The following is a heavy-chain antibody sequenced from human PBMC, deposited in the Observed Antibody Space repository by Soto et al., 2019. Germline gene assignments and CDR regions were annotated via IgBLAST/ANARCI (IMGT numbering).Heavy chain of an antibody. Sequence: GGSLRLSCAASGFTFSSFAMSWVRQAPGKGLEWVSGINSRAGTTYYADSVKGRFTISRDNSKNTLYLQMNSLTAEDTAVYYYAKDRSSTSCYAFDYWGRGTLVTVSS. J-gene: IGHJ4*02. D-gene: IGHD2-2*01. CDR3: AKDRSSTSCYAFDY. V-gene: IGHV3-23*01. CDR2: INSRAGTT. CDR1: GFTFSSFA.